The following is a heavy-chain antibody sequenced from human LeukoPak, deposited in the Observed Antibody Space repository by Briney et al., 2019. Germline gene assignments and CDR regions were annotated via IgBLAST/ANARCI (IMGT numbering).Heavy chain of an antibody. CDR3: ARDLMRAVAGDAFDI. CDR1: GGSISSYY. J-gene: IGHJ3*02. D-gene: IGHD6-19*01. Sequence: SETLSLTCTVSGGSISSYYWSWIRQPPGKGLEWIGYIYYSGSTNYNPSLKSRVTISVDTSKNQFSLKLSSVTAADTAVYYCARDLMRAVAGDAFDIWGQGTMVTVSS. V-gene: IGHV4-59*12. CDR2: IYYSGST.